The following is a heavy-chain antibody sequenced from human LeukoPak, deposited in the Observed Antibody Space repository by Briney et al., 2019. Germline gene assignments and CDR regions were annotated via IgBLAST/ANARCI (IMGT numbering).Heavy chain of an antibody. Sequence: SETLSLTCTVSGYSISSGYYWDWIRQPPGKGLEWIGTVYHSGTTFYNSSLKSRIPISVDTSKNQFSLKLSSVTAADTAVYFCARDERFGVLNYWGQGTLVTVSS. CDR1: GYSISSGYY. CDR2: VYHSGTT. V-gene: IGHV4-38-2*02. D-gene: IGHD3-16*01. J-gene: IGHJ4*02. CDR3: ARDERFGVLNY.